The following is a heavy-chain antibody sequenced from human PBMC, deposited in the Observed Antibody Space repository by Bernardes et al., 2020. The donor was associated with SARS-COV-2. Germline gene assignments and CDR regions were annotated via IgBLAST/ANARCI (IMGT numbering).Heavy chain of an antibody. CDR3: ARGRGAVAPMDH. J-gene: IGHJ4*02. CDR1: GNTFIGDV. Sequence: ASVKVSCKASGNTFIGDVVNWVRQAPGQRLEWMGWIKVYNGDIKYSQKFQGRVIITRDTSARTVYMEMRSLRSEDTAVYYCARGRGAVAPMDHWGQGTLVTVSS. D-gene: IGHD1-26*01. CDR2: IKVYNGDI. V-gene: IGHV1-3*01.